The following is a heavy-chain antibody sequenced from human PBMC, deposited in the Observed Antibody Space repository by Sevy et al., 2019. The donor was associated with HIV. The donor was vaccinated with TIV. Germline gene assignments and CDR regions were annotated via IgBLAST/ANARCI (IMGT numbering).Heavy chain of an antibody. V-gene: IGHV3-49*03. D-gene: IGHD3-10*02. CDR2: IRSKAYGGTT. CDR1: GFTFGDYA. Sequence: GGSLRLSCTASGFTFGDYAMNWFRQAPGKGLEWVGFIRSKAYGGTTEYAASVKGRFTISGDDSKSIAYLQMNSLKTEDKAVYYCTRGRYTYVPFDYWGQGTLVTVSS. J-gene: IGHJ4*02. CDR3: TRGRYTYVPFDY.